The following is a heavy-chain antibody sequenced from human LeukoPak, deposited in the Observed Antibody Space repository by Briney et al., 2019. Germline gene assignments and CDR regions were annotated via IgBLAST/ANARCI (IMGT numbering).Heavy chain of an antibody. CDR1: GGSFSGYY. CDR2: INHSGST. D-gene: IGHD1-14*01. Sequence: SETLSLTCAVYGGSFSGYYWSWIRQLPGKGLEWIGEINHSGSTNYNPSLKSRVTISVDTSKNQFSLKLSSVTAADTAVYYCASSPRRYNWNHVDYWGQGTLVTVSS. CDR3: ASSPRRYNWNHVDY. V-gene: IGHV4-34*01. J-gene: IGHJ4*02.